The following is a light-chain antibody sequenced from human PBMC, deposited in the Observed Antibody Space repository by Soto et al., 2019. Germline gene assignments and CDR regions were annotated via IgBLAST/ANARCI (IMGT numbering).Light chain of an antibody. J-gene: IGLJ1*01. CDR1: RSDVGAYNY. CDR3: SSFTSRFTFV. V-gene: IGLV2-14*01. CDR2: EVT. Sequence: QSALTQPASVSGSPGQSIAISCTGTRSDVGAYNYVSWYQQHPGKAPKLMISEVTNRPSGVSDRFSGSKSGNTASLTISGLQAADEADYYCSSFTSRFTFVFGTGTTLTVL.